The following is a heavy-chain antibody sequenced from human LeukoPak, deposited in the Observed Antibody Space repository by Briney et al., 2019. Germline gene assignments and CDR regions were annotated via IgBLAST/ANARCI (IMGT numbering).Heavy chain of an antibody. Sequence: PSETLSLTCSVSGDSITGCSWSWIRQTPGKGLEWIGYIYYNGDTHYNPSLNSRLSMSVDTPKKQFSLNLRSVTAADTAVYYCVRSPYGSSISNWFDPWGQGLLVTVSS. V-gene: IGHV4-59*01. CDR2: IYYNGDT. CDR1: GDSITGCS. D-gene: IGHD3-10*01. J-gene: IGHJ5*02. CDR3: VRSPYGSSISNWFDP.